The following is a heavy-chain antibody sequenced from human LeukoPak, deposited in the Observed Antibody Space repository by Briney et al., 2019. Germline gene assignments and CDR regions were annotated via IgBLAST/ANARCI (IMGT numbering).Heavy chain of an antibody. CDR3: VRRPASSGAYSYFDY. CDR2: IYWDDDE. Sequence: ESGPTLVEPTQTLTLTCTFSGFSLSTSGAGVGWIRQPPGKALEWLGFIYWDDDERYSPSLKSRLTITKDTSKNQVVLTMTNMDPVDTATYYCVRRPASSGAYSYFDYWGQGTLVTVSS. D-gene: IGHD6-19*01. CDR1: GFSLSTSGAG. V-gene: IGHV2-5*02. J-gene: IGHJ4*02.